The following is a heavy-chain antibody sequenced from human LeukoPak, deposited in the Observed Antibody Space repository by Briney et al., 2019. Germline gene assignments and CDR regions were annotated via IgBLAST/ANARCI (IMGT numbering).Heavy chain of an antibody. CDR2: FDPVDGET. Sequence: GSVQVSCKASGYTFTDFSMHWVRQAPGNGLEWMGGFDPVDGETIYAQKFQGRVTMTEDTSTDTAYMELSSLRSEDTAVYYCAKVDSSGYYYRLYGMDVWGQGTRLTVSS. V-gene: IGHV1-24*01. D-gene: IGHD3-22*01. J-gene: IGHJ6*02. CDR1: GYTFTDFS. CDR3: AKVDSSGYYYRLYGMDV.